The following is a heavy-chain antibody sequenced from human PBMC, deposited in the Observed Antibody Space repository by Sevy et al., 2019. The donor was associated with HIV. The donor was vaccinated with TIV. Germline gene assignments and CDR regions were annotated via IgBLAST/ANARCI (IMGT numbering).Heavy chain of an antibody. D-gene: IGHD3-10*01. CDR3: ARNQYYYGSGSYSWFDP. CDR2: ISAYNGNT. V-gene: IGHV1-18*01. CDR1: GFTFTSYG. J-gene: IGHJ5*02. Sequence: ASVKVSCKASGFTFTSYGISWVRQAPGQGLEWMGWISAYNGNTNCAQKFQGRVTMTTDTSTSTVHMELRSLRSDDSAVYYCARNQYYYGSGSYSWFDPWGQGTLVTVSS.